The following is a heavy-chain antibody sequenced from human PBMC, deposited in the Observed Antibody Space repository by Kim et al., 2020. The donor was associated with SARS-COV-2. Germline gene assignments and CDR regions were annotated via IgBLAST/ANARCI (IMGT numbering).Heavy chain of an antibody. Sequence: GGSLRLSCAASGFTFSSYAMSWVRQAPGKGLEWVSAISGSGGSTYYADSVKGRFTISRDNSKNTLYLQMNSLRAEDTAVYYCANDPLGQQLRGYYYYYYGMDVWGQGTTVTVSS. CDR2: ISGSGGST. D-gene: IGHD6-13*01. CDR1: GFTFSSYA. V-gene: IGHV3-23*01. J-gene: IGHJ6*02. CDR3: ANDPLGQQLRGYYYYYYGMDV.